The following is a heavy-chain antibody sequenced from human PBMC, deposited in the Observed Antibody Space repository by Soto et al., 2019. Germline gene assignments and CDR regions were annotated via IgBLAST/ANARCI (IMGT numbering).Heavy chain of an antibody. V-gene: IGHV2-26*01. J-gene: IGHJ5*02. D-gene: IGHD6-19*01. CDR2: IDSSGEK. Sequence: QVTLKESGPVLVKPTETLTLRCTVSGLSITDSEMGVSWIRQPPGQPLEWLAHIDSSGEKSYRTCLKSRLAISKDTSKSQIVHTMTNMDPADTATYYCARRHLAVAVSPWFDPWGQGIPVTVSS. CDR1: GLSITDSEMG. CDR3: ARRHLAVAVSPWFDP.